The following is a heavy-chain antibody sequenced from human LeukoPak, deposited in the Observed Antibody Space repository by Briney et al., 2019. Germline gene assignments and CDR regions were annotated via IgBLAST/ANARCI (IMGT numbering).Heavy chain of an antibody. J-gene: IGHJ4*02. Sequence: GGSLRLSCAASGFTLSTDHMSWVRQAPGTGLEWVAVSYNSDSNYHAESVKGRFTISRDNSKNTLYLEMHSLRDEDTAVYYCVRVWELCFDYWGQGSLVTVSS. CDR2: SYNSDSN. D-gene: IGHD3-16*01. CDR3: VRVWELCFDY. V-gene: IGHV3-53*01. CDR1: GFTLSTDH.